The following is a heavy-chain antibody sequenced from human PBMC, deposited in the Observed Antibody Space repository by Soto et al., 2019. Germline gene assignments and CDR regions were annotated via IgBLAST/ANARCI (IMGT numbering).Heavy chain of an antibody. J-gene: IGHJ5*02. CDR2: INPNSGGT. CDR1: GYTFTGYY. D-gene: IGHD6-19*01. V-gene: IGHV1-2*04. CDR3: ARDSCSSGGPRDGSPVVNSFDP. Sequence: ASVKVSCKASGYTFTGYYMHWVRQAPGQGLEWMGWINPNSGGTNYAQKFQGWVTMTRDTSISTAYMELSRLRSDDTAVYYCARDSCSSGGPRDGSPVVNSFDPWGQGTLVTVSS.